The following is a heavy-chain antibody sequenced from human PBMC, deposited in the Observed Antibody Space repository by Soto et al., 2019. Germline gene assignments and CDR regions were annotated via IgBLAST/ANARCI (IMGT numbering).Heavy chain of an antibody. CDR2: IIPIFGTA. CDR3: ARGSGWDGNRYYYGMDV. V-gene: IGHV1-69*13. D-gene: IGHD1-26*01. J-gene: IGHJ6*02. Sequence: SVKVSCKASGGTFSSYAISWLRQAPGQGLEWMGGIIPIFGTANYAQKFQGRVTITADESTSTAYMELSSLRSDDTAVYYCARGSGWDGNRYYYGMDVWGQGTKVTVSS. CDR1: GGTFSSYA.